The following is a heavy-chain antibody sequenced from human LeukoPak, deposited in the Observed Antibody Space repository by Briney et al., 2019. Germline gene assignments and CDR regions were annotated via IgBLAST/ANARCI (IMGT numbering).Heavy chain of an antibody. CDR2: IFYSGST. CDR1: GGSISTSSYY. Sequence: KPSETLSLTCTVSGGSISTSSYYWGWVRQPPGKGLEWIGNIFYSGSTYYSPSLKSRVTISLDTSKNQFSLKLSSVTAADTAAYYCAREGAVAGRYFDYWGQGTLVTVSS. J-gene: IGHJ4*02. D-gene: IGHD6-19*01. CDR3: AREGAVAGRYFDY. V-gene: IGHV4-39*07.